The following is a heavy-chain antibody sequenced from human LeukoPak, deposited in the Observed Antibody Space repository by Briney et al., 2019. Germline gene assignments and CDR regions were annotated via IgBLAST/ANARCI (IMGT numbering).Heavy chain of an antibody. D-gene: IGHD3-3*01. CDR3: ARPYSYHDFWD. Sequence: PGGSLRLSCAASGFTFSTYWMHWVRQAPGKGLVWVSRINSDGSSTSYADSVKGRYTISRGNAMSTLYLQMNSLRAEDTAVYYCARPYSYHDFWDWGQGTLVTVSS. CDR2: INSDGSST. CDR1: GFTFSTYW. J-gene: IGHJ4*02. V-gene: IGHV3-74*01.